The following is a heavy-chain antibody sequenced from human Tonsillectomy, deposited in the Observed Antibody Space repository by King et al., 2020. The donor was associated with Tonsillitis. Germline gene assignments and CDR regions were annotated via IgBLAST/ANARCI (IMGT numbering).Heavy chain of an antibody. CDR3: AYGDNCVY. J-gene: IGHJ4*02. CDR1: GFTFSSSW. V-gene: IGHV3-7*01. D-gene: IGHD4-23*01. CDR2: IKQDGSER. Sequence: VQLVESGGGLVQPGGSLRLSCAASGFTFSSSWMSWVRQAPGKGLEWVANIKQDGSERYYVDSVKGRFTISRDNAKNSLYLQMNSLRAEDTAVYYCAYGDNCVYWGPGTLVTVSS.